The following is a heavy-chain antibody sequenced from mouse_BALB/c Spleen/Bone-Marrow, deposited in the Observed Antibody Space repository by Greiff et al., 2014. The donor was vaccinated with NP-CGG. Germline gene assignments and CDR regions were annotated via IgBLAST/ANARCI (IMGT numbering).Heavy chain of an antibody. D-gene: IGHD2-4*01. Sequence: EVKLEESGGGLVQPGGSRKLSCAASGFTFSDYGMAWVRQAPGKGPEWVAFISNLAYSIYYADTVTGRFTISRENAKNTLYLEMSSLSSEDTAMYYCARDHDCEGFAYWGQGTLVTVSA. CDR3: ARDHDCEGFAY. CDR2: ISNLAYSI. V-gene: IGHV5-15*02. J-gene: IGHJ3*01. CDR1: GFTFSDYG.